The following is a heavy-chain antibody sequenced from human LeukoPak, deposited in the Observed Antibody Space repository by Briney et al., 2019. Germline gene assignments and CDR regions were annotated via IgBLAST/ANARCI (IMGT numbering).Heavy chain of an antibody. J-gene: IGHJ4*02. Sequence: SETLSLTCTVSGGSISSSSYYWGWIRRPPGKGLEWIGSIYYSGSTYYNPSLKSRVTISVDTSKNQFSLKLSSVTAADTAVYYCASLVGATGSAYWGQGTLVTVSS. D-gene: IGHD1-26*01. CDR2: IYYSGST. CDR3: ASLVGATGSAY. CDR1: GGSISSSSYY. V-gene: IGHV4-39*01.